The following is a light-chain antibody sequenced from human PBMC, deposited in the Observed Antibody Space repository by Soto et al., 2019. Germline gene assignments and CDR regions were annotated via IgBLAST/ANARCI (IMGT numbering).Light chain of an antibody. Sequence: EIVLTQSPGTLSLSPGERATLSCRASQSVSSNILAWYQRTPGQATRLIIYGASSRATGIPDRFSGSGSGTDFTLTISSLEPEYCAVYYCQQYGSLPYTFGQGTKLEIK. CDR3: QQYGSLPYT. CDR2: GAS. J-gene: IGKJ2*01. CDR1: QSVSSNI. V-gene: IGKV3-20*01.